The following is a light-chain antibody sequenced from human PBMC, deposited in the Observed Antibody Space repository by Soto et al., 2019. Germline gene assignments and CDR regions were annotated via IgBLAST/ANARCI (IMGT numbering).Light chain of an antibody. Sequence: DIQMTLSPSSLSSSVGDEVTITCRASQTIMTYLNWYQLKPGKPPRLLIYAASSLQSGVPSRFSGSGSGTDFTLTISSLQPEDFATYSCQQSYNSPQTFGQGTKVDIK. CDR2: AAS. CDR3: QQSYNSPQT. CDR1: QTIMTY. J-gene: IGKJ1*01. V-gene: IGKV1-39*01.